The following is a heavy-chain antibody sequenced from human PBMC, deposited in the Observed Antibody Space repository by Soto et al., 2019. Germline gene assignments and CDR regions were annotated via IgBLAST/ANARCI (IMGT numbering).Heavy chain of an antibody. CDR1: GYTFTSYG. D-gene: IGHD6-19*01. V-gene: IGHV1-18*01. CDR3: ARVEDRYSSGWYAFDI. Sequence: GASVKVSCTASGYTFTSYGISWVRQDPGQGLEWMGWISAYNGNTNYAQKLQGRVTMTTDTSTSTAYMELRSLRSDDTAVYYCARVEDRYSSGWYAFDIWGQGTMVTVSS. CDR2: ISAYNGNT. J-gene: IGHJ3*02.